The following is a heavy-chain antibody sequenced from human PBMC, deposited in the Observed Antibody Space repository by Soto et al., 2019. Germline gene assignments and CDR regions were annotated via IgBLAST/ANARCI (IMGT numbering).Heavy chain of an antibody. V-gene: IGHV3-30-3*01. J-gene: IGHJ4*02. CDR2: VSFDGSNK. D-gene: IGHD6-13*01. CDR1: GFTLSTHA. Sequence: QVQLVESGGGVVQPGRSLRLSCAASGFTLSTHAMHWVRQAQGKGLECVAIVSFDGSNKYYADSVKGRFTISRDNSKNTLYLQMSGLTPEDTAFYYCARDQTGITTAGGGRIDHWGQGTLVTVSS. CDR3: ARDQTGITTAGGGRIDH.